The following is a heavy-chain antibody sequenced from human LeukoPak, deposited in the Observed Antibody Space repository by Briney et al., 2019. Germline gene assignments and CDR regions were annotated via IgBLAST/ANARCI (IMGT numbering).Heavy chain of an antibody. V-gene: IGHV1-2*02. CDR1: GYTFTGYY. D-gene: IGHD2-15*01. CDR3: AKDLGYCSGGSCYSEGY. CDR2: INPNSGGT. Sequence: GASVKVSCKASGYTFTGYYMHWVRQAPGQGLEWMGWINPNSGGTNYAQKFQGRVTMTRDTSISTAYMELSRLRSDDTAVYYCAKDLGYCSGGSCYSEGYWGQGTLVTVSS. J-gene: IGHJ4*02.